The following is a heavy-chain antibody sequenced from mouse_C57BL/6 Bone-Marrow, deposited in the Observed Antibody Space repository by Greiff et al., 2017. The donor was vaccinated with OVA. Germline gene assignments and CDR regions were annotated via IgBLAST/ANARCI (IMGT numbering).Heavy chain of an antibody. CDR1: GFTFSNYW. V-gene: IGHV6-3*01. Sequence: DVMLVESGGGLVQPGGSMKLSCVASGFTFSNYWMNWVRQSPEKGLEWVAQIRLKSDNYATHYAESVKGRFTISRDDSKSSVYLQMNNLRAEDTGIYYCTGLNGSPGSDYFDYWGQGTTLTVSS. CDR3: TGLNGSPGSDYFDY. J-gene: IGHJ2*01. CDR2: IRLKSDNYAT.